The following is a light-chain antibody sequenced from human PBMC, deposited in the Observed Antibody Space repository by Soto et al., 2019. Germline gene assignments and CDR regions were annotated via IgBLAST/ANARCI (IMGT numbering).Light chain of an antibody. J-gene: IGKJ1*01. CDR1: QPISSNY. CDR2: GTS. Sequence: EILLTQSPGTLSLSPGERATLSCRTTQPISSNYLAWYQQKPGQAPKLLIHGTSTRATGIPDRFSGSGSGTDFTLTISRLETEDFAVYYCQLYGSAPKTFGQGTKVEV. CDR3: QLYGSAPKT. V-gene: IGKV3-20*01.